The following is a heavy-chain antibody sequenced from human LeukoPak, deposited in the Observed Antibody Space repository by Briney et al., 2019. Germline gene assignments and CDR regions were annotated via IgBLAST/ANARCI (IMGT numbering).Heavy chain of an antibody. V-gene: IGHV1-2*02. Sequence: ASVKVSCKTSGYGFTDYDIHWVRQAPGQGRGWMGWINPNSGGTNYAQKCQGRVTMTRDTSIRTTYMDLSRLISDDTAVYYCARGVPVGLNYFDYWGQGTLVTVSS. CDR1: GYGFTDYD. J-gene: IGHJ4*02. CDR3: ARGVPVGLNYFDY. CDR2: INPNSGGT. D-gene: IGHD2-2*01.